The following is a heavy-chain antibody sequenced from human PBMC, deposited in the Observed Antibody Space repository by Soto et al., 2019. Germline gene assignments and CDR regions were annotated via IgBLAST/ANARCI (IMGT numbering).Heavy chain of an antibody. V-gene: IGHV4-39*01. CDR2: IYYSGST. CDR1: GGSISSSSYY. Sequence: SETQSLTCTVSGGSISSSSYYWGWIRQPPGKGLEWIGSIYYSGSTYYNPSLKSRVTISVDTSKNQFSLKLSSVTAADTAVYYCARRGSSWSFQHWGQGTLVTVSS. J-gene: IGHJ1*01. CDR3: ARRGSSWSFQH. D-gene: IGHD6-13*01.